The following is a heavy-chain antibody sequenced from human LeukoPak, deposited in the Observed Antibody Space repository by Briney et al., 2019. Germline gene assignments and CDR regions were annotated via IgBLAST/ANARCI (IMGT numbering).Heavy chain of an antibody. J-gene: IGHJ4*02. D-gene: IGHD1-14*01. CDR2: IYYSGST. Sequence: SETLSLTCTVSGGSISSYYWSWIRQPPGKGLEWIGYIYYSGSTNYNPSLKSRVTISVDTSKNQFSLKLSSVTAADTAVYYCARHSTPYNRIDYWGQGTLVTVSS. CDR1: GGSISSYY. V-gene: IGHV4-59*08. CDR3: ARHSTPYNRIDY.